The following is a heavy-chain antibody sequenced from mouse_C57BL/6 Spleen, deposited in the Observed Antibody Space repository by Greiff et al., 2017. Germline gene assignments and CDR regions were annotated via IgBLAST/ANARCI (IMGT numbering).Heavy chain of an antibody. CDR2: IDPETGGT. D-gene: IGHD2-4*01. V-gene: IGHV1-15*01. CDR1: GYTFTDYE. CDR3: TTYDYDGAIGY. J-gene: IGHJ4*01. Sequence: QVQLQQPGAELVRPGASVKLSCKASGYTFTDYEMNWVKQTPVHGLEWIGAIDPETGGTAYNQKFKGKAILTADKSSSTAYMERRSLTSEASAVYYCTTYDYDGAIGYRGQRTAVTGSS.